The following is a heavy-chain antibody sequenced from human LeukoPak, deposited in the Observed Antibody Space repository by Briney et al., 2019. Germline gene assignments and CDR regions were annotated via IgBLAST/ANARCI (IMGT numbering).Heavy chain of an antibody. CDR1: GFSVGGNY. Sequence: PGGSLRLSCAASGFSVGGNYMSWVRQAPGKGVECVSVIYSGGGTYYADSVKGRFTISRDNSRNTLYLQMNNLRADDTAVYFCAGMVHYWGQGTLVTVSS. CDR2: IYSGGGT. V-gene: IGHV3-53*01. CDR3: AGMVHY. J-gene: IGHJ4*02. D-gene: IGHD2-8*01.